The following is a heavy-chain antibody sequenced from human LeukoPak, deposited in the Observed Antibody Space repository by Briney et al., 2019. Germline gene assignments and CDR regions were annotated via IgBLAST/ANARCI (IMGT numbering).Heavy chain of an antibody. CDR2: IYYSGST. D-gene: IGHD4-11*01. CDR1: GGSLSSSSYY. CDR3: ASTVTTLVYRFLTRGY. V-gene: IGHV4-39*01. Sequence: KPSETLSLTRTVSGGSLSSSSYYWGWIPPPPGKGLEWIGSIYYSGSTYYNPSLKSRVTISVDTSKNQFSLKLSSVTAADTAVYYCASTVTTLVYRFLTRGYWGQGTLVTVSS. J-gene: IGHJ4*02.